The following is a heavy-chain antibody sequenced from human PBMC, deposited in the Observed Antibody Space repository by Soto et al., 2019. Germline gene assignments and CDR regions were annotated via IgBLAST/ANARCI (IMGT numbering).Heavy chain of an antibody. Sequence: HVQLVQSGAEVKKPGSSVQVSCKASAGTFDHYPLSWVRQAPGPGLAWLGGIVPMFGTPNYAQTVQVRVTITADEATNTAYMDLGSLRSEDTAVYYCSPEKYDPRDCTDGDCYLGDPWGQGTLVTVTP. CDR1: AGTFDHYP. V-gene: IGHV1-69*01. D-gene: IGHD2-8*01. J-gene: IGHJ5*02. CDR3: SPEKYDPRDCTDGDCYLGDP. CDR2: IVPMFGTP.